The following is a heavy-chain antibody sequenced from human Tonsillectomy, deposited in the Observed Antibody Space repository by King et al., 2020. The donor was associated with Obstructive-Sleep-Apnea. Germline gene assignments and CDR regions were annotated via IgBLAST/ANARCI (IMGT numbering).Heavy chain of an antibody. D-gene: IGHD1-26*01. CDR3: ARAGETTYYYYGMDV. V-gene: IGHV4-4*07. Sequence: QLQESGPGLVKSSETLSLTCTVSGGSISSYYWSWIRQPAGTGLEWIGRIYTSGSTNYNPPLKSRVTMSVDTSKNQFSLKLSSVTAADTAVYYCARAGETTYYYYGMDVWGQGTTVTVSS. CDR2: IYTSGST. J-gene: IGHJ6*02. CDR1: GGSISSYY.